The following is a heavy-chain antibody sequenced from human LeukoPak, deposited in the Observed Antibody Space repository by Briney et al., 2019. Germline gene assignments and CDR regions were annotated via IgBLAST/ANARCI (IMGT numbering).Heavy chain of an antibody. CDR1: GGSIRNYY. Sequence: SETLSLTCTVSGGSIRNYYWSWIRQPPGKGLEWIAYMDYSGNTNYNPSLKSRLTISVDTSRNQFSLKLRSVTAADTAVYYCARNSGTYYGDWFYWGQGALVTVSS. CDR2: MDYSGNT. CDR3: ARNSGTYYGDWFY. J-gene: IGHJ4*02. V-gene: IGHV4-59*01. D-gene: IGHD1-26*01.